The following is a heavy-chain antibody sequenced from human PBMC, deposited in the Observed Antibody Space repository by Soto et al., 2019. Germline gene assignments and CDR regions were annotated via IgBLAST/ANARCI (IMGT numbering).Heavy chain of an antibody. CDR1: GFSFSDFG. V-gene: IGHV3-23*01. J-gene: IGHJ4*02. CDR3: AKVLGAVAGRLDY. D-gene: IGHD6-19*01. CDR2: IHRGGTNT. Sequence: PGGSLRLSCAASGFSFSDFGMTWVRQAPGKGLEWVSTIHRGGTNTHYADSVKGRFTISRDNSKNTLYLQMNSLRAEDTAVYYCAKVLGAVAGRLDYWGQGTLVTVYS.